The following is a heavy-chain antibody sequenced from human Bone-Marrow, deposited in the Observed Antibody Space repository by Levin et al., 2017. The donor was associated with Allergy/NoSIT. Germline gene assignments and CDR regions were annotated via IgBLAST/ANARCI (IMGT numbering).Heavy chain of an antibody. J-gene: IGHJ6*02. V-gene: IGHV4-30-2*01. CDR2: IYHSGST. Sequence: SQTLSLTCAVSGGSIRSGGYSWSWIRQPPGKGLEWIGYIYHSGSTYYNPSLKSRVTISVDRSKNQFSLKLSSVTAADTAVYYCARGPPVDVWGQGTTVTVSS. CDR1: GGSIRSGGYS. CDR3: ARGPPVDV.